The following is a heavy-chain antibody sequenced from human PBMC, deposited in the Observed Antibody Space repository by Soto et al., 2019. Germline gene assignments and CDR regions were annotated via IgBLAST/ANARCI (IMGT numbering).Heavy chain of an antibody. J-gene: IGHJ4*02. V-gene: IGHV4-31*03. CDR1: GGLIGSGGYW. CDR2: VSYTGNT. D-gene: IGHD2-2*01. CDR3: ARGTLF. Sequence: QVQLQESGPGLMQPSQTLSLTCTVSGGLIGSGGYWWSWIRQHLGRGLEWIGFVSYTGNTKYTLSLKSRVNISVDTSTKQFSLKLSSVTASDTAMYYCARGTLFWGQGTLVTVSS.